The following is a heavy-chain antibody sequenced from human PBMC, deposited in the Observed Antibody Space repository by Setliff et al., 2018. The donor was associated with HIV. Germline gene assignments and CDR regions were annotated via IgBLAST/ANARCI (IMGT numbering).Heavy chain of an antibody. V-gene: IGHV1-2*02. CDR1: GYTFTSYY. CDR2: ISAYNGDT. J-gene: IGHJ4*02. CDR3: ARVIPDYGDYYFDY. Sequence: ASVKVSCKASGYTFTSYYMHWVRQAPGQGLEWMGWISAYNGDTKYAPKFQGRVTMTRHTSTSTAYMQLSSLRSEDTAVYYCARVIPDYGDYYFDYWGQGTLVTVSS. D-gene: IGHD4-17*01.